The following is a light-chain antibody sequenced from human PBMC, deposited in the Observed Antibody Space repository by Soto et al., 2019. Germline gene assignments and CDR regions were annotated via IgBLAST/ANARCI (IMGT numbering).Light chain of an antibody. V-gene: IGKV1-39*01. J-gene: IGKJ5*01. CDR3: QQSYSPLSIT. CDR2: AAS. CDR1: ESISRH. Sequence: DIQMTQSPSSLSASVGDRVTITCRASESISRHLNWYQQKPGKAPKLLIYAASSLQNGFPSRFSGGGSGTDITLTISNLQPEDFATYYCQQSYSPLSITFGQGTRLEIK.